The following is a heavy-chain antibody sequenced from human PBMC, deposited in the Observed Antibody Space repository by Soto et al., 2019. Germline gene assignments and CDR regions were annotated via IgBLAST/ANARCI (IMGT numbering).Heavy chain of an antibody. CDR3: ARGRRDIVVVPAADYFDY. V-gene: IGHV1-69*13. CDR2: IIPIFGTA. J-gene: IGHJ4*02. D-gene: IGHD2-2*01. Sequence: SVKVSCKASGGTFSSYAISWVRQAPGQGLEWMGGIIPIFGTANYAQKFQGRVTITADESTSTAYMELSSLRSEDTAVYYCARGRRDIVVVPAADYFDYWGQGTLVTVSS. CDR1: GGTFSSYA.